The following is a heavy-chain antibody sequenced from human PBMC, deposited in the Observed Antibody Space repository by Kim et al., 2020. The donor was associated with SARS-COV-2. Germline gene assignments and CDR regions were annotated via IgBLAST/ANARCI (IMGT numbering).Heavy chain of an antibody. J-gene: IGHJ6*02. V-gene: IGHV3-21*01. CDR2: ISNDDYYL. CDR3: VRPFAMDV. D-gene: IGHD3-16*01. Sequence: GGSLRLSCVASGFSFRSYSMNWVRQTPGRGLEWVSSISNDDYYLRYADSVQGRFTISRDNAKNSLYLQMNSLKVEDTGVYYCVRPFAMDVWGPGTAVSVS. CDR1: GFSFRSYS.